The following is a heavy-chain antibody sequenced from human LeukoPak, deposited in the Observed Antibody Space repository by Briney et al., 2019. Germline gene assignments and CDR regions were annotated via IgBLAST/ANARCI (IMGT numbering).Heavy chain of an antibody. Sequence: ASVKVSCKASGYTFTSYYMHWVRQAPGQGLEWMGIINPSGGSTSYAQKFQGRVTMTRDTFTSTVYMELSSLRSEDTAVYYCANTYYYDSSGYYALDYWGQGTLVTVSS. CDR3: ANTYYYDSSGYYALDY. D-gene: IGHD3-22*01. V-gene: IGHV1-46*01. J-gene: IGHJ4*02. CDR2: INPSGGST. CDR1: GYTFTSYY.